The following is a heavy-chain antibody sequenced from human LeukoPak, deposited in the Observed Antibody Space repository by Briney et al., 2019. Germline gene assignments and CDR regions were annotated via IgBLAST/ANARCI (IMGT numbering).Heavy chain of an antibody. V-gene: IGHV1-69*05. CDR3: ARDGWNYGSDY. J-gene: IGHJ4*02. D-gene: IGHD1-7*01. CDR2: IIPIFGTA. Sequence: SVKVSCKASGGTFSGYAISWVQQAPGQGLEWMGRIIPIFGTANYAQKFQGRVTITTDESTSTAYMELSSLRSEDTAVYYCARDGWNYGSDYWGQGTLVTVSS. CDR1: GGTFSGYA.